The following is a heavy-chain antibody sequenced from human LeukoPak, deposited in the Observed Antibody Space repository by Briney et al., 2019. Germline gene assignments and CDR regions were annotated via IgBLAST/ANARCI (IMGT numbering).Heavy chain of an antibody. CDR1: GYTFTSYY. V-gene: IGHV1-46*01. D-gene: IGHD3-10*01. Sequence: ASVEVSCKASGYTFTSYYIHWVRQAPGQGLEWMGIINPSGGSTTYAQKFQGRVTITADESTSAAYMELSSLRSEDTAVYYCARTGSYGSGSYSHYWGQGTLVTVSS. J-gene: IGHJ4*02. CDR3: ARTGSYGSGSYSHY. CDR2: INPSGGST.